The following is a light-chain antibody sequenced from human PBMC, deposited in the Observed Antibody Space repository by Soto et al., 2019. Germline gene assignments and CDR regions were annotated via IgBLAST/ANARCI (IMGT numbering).Light chain of an antibody. V-gene: IGKV1-5*03. J-gene: IGKJ1*01. CDR1: QSISSW. CDR2: KAS. CDR3: QQYNSYWT. Sequence: DIQMTQSPSTLSASVGDRVTITCRASQSISSWLAWYQQKPGKAPKPLIYKASSLGSGVTSRFSGSGSGTDFTLTISSLQPDDFATYYCQQYNSYWTFGQGTKVEIK.